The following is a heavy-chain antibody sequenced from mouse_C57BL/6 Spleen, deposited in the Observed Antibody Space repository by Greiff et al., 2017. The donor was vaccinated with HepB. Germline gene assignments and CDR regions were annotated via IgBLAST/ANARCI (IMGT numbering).Heavy chain of an antibody. CDR1: GFTFSDYG. CDR2: ISSGSSTI. Sequence: EVMLVESGGGLVKPGGSLKLSCAASGFTFSDYGMHWVRQAPEKGLEWVAYISSGSSTIYYADTVKGRFTISRDNAKNTLFLQMTSLRSEDTAMYYCARYGYGSSLYWYFDVWGTGTTVTVSS. CDR3: ARYGYGSSLYWYFDV. D-gene: IGHD1-1*01. V-gene: IGHV5-17*01. J-gene: IGHJ1*03.